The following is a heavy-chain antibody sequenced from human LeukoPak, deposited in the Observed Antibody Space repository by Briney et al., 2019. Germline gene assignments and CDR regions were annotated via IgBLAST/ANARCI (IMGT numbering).Heavy chain of an antibody. CDR1: GFTFSSYE. CDR2: ISSSGSII. Sequence: GGSLRLSCAASGFTFSSYEMNWVRQAPGKGLEWVSYISSSGSIIYYADSVKGRFTISRDNAKNSLYLQMNSLRAEDTAVYYCARGSITIFGVVTLWGQGTLVAVSS. CDR3: ARGSITIFGVVTL. D-gene: IGHD3-3*01. V-gene: IGHV3-48*03. J-gene: IGHJ4*02.